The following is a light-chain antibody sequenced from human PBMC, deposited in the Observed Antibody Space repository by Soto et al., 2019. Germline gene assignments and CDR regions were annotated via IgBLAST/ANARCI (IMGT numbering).Light chain of an antibody. Sequence: EIVLTQSPATLSLSPGERATLSCRASQSVSSYLAWYQQKPGQAPRLLIYDASSRATGIPARFSGSGSGTDFTLTVSSLEPEDFPVYSCQPRRNFFGPGTKVDIK. CDR3: QPRRNF. J-gene: IGKJ3*01. CDR1: QSVSSY. V-gene: IGKV3-11*01. CDR2: DAS.